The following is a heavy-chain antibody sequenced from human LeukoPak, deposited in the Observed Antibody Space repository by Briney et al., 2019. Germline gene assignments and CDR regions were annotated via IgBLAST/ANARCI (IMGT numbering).Heavy chain of an antibody. CDR1: GFTFNTYW. Sequence: PGGSLRLSCTASGFTFNTYWMGWVRQAPGKGLEWVADIKEDGSDKYSVDSVRSRFTISRENAQNSLFLQMNSLRAKDTAVYYCARDGGYRGYDADCWGQGTLVTVSS. J-gene: IGHJ4*02. CDR2: IKEDGSDK. D-gene: IGHD5-12*01. CDR3: ARDGGYRGYDADC. V-gene: IGHV3-7*01.